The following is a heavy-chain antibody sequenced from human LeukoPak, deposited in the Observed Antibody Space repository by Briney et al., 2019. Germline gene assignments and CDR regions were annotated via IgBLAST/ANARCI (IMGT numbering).Heavy chain of an antibody. V-gene: IGHV3-23*01. J-gene: IGHJ4*02. D-gene: IGHD3-22*01. Sequence: QPGGSLRLSCAASGFTFSSYAMSWVRQAPGKGLEWVSAISGSGGSTYYADSVKGRFTISRDNSKNTLYLQMDSLRAEDTAVYYCAKAGRALLHFDYWGQGTLVTVSS. CDR1: GFTFSSYA. CDR3: AKAGRALLHFDY. CDR2: ISGSGGST.